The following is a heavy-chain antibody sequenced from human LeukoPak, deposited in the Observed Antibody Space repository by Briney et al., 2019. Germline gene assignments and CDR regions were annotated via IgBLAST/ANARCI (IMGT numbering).Heavy chain of an antibody. CDR1: GFTFSSYG. Sequence: PGGSLRLSCAASGFTFSSYGMHWVRQAPGKGLEWVAFIRDDGSNKYHADSVKGRFTISRDNSKNTLYLQMNSLGAEDTAVYYCARDFGRYFFDYWGQGTLVAVSS. V-gene: IGHV3-30*02. D-gene: IGHD3-10*01. J-gene: IGHJ4*02. CDR2: IRDDGSNK. CDR3: ARDFGRYFFDY.